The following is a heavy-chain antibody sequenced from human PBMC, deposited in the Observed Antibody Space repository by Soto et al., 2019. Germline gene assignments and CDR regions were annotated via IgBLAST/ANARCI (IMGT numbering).Heavy chain of an antibody. V-gene: IGHV3-30-3*02. Sequence: QVQLVESGGGVVQPGRSLRLYCAASGFTFSSYAMHWVRQAPGKGLEWVAVISYDGSNKYYADSVKGRFTISRDNSKNTLYLQMNSLRAEDTAVYYCAKTYYYDQDWFDPWGQGTLVTVSS. CDR2: ISYDGSNK. CDR1: GFTFSSYA. CDR3: AKTYYYDQDWFDP. J-gene: IGHJ5*02. D-gene: IGHD3-22*01.